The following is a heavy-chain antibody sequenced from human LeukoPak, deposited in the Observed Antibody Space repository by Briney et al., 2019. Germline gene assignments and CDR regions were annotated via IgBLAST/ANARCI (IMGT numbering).Heavy chain of an antibody. Sequence: SETLSLTCGVYGGSFSTYYWSWIRQPPGKGLEWIGEINHSGSTNYNPSLKSRVTISVGTSKNQFSLKLSSVTAADTAVYYCTRAKRIIMIRGVITRYFDYWGQGTLVTVSS. D-gene: IGHD3-10*01. CDR3: TRAKRIIMIRGVITRYFDY. V-gene: IGHV4-34*01. CDR1: GGSFSTYY. J-gene: IGHJ4*02. CDR2: INHSGST.